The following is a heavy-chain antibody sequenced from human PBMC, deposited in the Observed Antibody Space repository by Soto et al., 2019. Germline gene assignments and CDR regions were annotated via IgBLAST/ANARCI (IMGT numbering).Heavy chain of an antibody. CDR1: GGSFSPNY. CDR2: IYYGGTT. Sequence: SETLSLTCTVSGGSFSPNYWSWIRQPPGKGLEWVGYIYYGGTTSYNPSLQSRVTISVDTSKNQFSLKLSSVTAADTAVYYCARTMLTAISDYWGQGTLVTVSS. D-gene: IGHD3-10*02. V-gene: IGHV4-59*08. J-gene: IGHJ4*02. CDR3: ARTMLTAISDY.